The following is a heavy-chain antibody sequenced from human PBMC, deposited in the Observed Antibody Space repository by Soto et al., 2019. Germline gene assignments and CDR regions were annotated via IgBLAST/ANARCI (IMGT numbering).Heavy chain of an antibody. CDR1: GGTFSSYA. CDR3: ARDPWQLLAKVNYYYYYGMDV. CDR2: IIPIFGTA. D-gene: IGHD2-15*01. V-gene: IGHV1-69*01. J-gene: IGHJ6*02. Sequence: QVQLVQSGAEVKKPGSSVKVSCKASGGTFSSYAISWVRQAPGQGLEWMGGIIPIFGTANYAQKFQDRVTITADESTSTAYMELSSLRSEDTAVYYCARDPWQLLAKVNYYYYYGMDVWGQGTTVTVSS.